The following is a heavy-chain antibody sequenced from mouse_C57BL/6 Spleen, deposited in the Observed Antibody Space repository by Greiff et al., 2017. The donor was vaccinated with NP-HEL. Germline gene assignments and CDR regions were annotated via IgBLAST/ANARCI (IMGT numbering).Heavy chain of an antibody. Sequence: QVQLQQPGAELVMPGASVKLSCKASGYTFTSYWMHWVKQRPGQGLEWIGEIDPSDSYTNYNQKFKGKSTLTVDKSSSTAYMQLSSLTSEDSAVYYCALYYSNRYAMDYWGQGTSVTVSS. CDR3: ALYYSNRYAMDY. J-gene: IGHJ4*01. CDR1: GYTFTSYW. D-gene: IGHD2-5*01. V-gene: IGHV1-69*01. CDR2: IDPSDSYT.